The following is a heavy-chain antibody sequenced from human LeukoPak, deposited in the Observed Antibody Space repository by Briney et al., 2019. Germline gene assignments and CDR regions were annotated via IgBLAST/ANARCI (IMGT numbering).Heavy chain of an antibody. CDR2: ISTDNTI. CDR1: GFTFSNYE. J-gene: IGHJ3*01. Sequence: GGSLLLSCTASGFTFSNYEMSWVRPAPGKGLEWVSYISTDNTINYADSVKGRFTVSRDNSRGTLYLQMRSLRVEDTAVYFCARDHINDSFDLWGQGTMVTVSS. CDR3: ARDHINDSFDL. V-gene: IGHV3-48*03.